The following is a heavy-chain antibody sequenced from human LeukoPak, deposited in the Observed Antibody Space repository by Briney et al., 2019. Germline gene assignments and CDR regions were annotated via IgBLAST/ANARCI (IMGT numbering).Heavy chain of an antibody. Sequence: GGSLRLSCAASGFTLSSYSMNWVRQAPGKGLEWVSSISSSSSYIYYADSVKGRFTISRDNAKNPLYLQMNSLRAEDTAVYYCARAEVAYSSSWYYFDYWGQGTLVTVSS. J-gene: IGHJ4*02. CDR1: GFTLSSYS. CDR3: ARAEVAYSSSWYYFDY. D-gene: IGHD6-13*01. V-gene: IGHV3-21*01. CDR2: ISSSSSYI.